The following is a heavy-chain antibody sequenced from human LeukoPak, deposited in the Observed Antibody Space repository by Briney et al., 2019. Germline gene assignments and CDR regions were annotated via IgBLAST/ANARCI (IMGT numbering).Heavy chain of an antibody. CDR1: GYTFTGYY. Sequence: ASVKVSCKASGYTFTGYYMHWVRQAPGQGLELMGWINPNSGGTNYAQKFQGRVTMTRDTSISTAYMELSRLRSDDTAVYYCASTPPRYYYYMDVWGKGTTVTVSS. J-gene: IGHJ6*03. V-gene: IGHV1-2*02. CDR2: INPNSGGT. CDR3: ASTPPRYYYYMDV.